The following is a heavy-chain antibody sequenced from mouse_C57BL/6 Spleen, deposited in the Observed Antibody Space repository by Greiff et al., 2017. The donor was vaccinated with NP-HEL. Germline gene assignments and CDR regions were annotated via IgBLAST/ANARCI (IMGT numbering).Heavy chain of an antibody. CDR2: FYPGSGSI. Sequence: ESGAELVKPGASVKLSCKASGYTFTEYTIHWVKQRSGQGLEWIGWFYPGSGSIKYNEKFKDKATLTADKSSSTVYMELSRLTSEDSAVYFCARHEESITTVVVYWYFDVWGTGTTVTVSS. CDR3: ARHEESITTVVVYWYFDV. D-gene: IGHD1-1*01. CDR1: GYTFTEYT. V-gene: IGHV1-62-2*01. J-gene: IGHJ1*03.